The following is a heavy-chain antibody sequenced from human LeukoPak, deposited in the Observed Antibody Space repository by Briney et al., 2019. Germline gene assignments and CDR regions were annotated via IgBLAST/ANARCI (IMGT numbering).Heavy chain of an antibody. CDR1: GYSFTSYW. J-gene: IGHJ5*02. V-gene: IGHV5-51*01. D-gene: IGHD2-2*01. CDR3: ARIWDIVVVPAASSRFDP. Sequence: PGESLKISCKGSGYSFTSYWIGWVRQLPGPGLEWMGIIYPGDSDTRYSPSFPGQVPISADKSISTAYQQWSSLMASDTATYYCARIWDIVVVPAASSRFDPWGQGTLVAVSS. CDR2: IYPGDSDT.